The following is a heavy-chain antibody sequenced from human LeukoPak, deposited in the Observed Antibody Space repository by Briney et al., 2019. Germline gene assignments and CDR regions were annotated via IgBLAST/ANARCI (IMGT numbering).Heavy chain of an antibody. Sequence: GGSLRLSCTASGFSVRSNYMSWFRQAPGRGLEWASVIYNDGSTYYADAVKGRFIISKDISKNTLYLQMNNLRADDTAFYYCARESGYAVGDFWGRGTLVTVSS. J-gene: IGHJ4*02. D-gene: IGHD5-12*01. CDR1: GFSVRSNY. CDR3: ARESGYAVGDF. V-gene: IGHV3-53*01. CDR2: IYNDGST.